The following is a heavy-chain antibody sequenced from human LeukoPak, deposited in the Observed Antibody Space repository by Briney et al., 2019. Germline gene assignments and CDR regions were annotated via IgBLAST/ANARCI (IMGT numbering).Heavy chain of an antibody. D-gene: IGHD2-15*01. Sequence: GGSLRLSCAASGFTFSSYGMHWVRQAPGKGLEWVAVISYDGSNKYYADSVKGRFTISRDNSKNTLYLQMNSLRAEDTAVYYCAKFRRVGYYYYGMDVWGQGTTVTVSS. CDR1: GFTFSSYG. CDR3: AKFRRVGYYYYGMDV. CDR2: ISYDGSNK. V-gene: IGHV3-30*18. J-gene: IGHJ6*02.